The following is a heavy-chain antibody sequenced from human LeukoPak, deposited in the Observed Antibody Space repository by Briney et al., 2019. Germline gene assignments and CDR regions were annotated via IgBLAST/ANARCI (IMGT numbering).Heavy chain of an antibody. CDR3: ARDTLFGVIIGPRMDV. V-gene: IGHV3-7*01. Sequence: GGSLRLSCAASGFTFSSYWMSWVRQAPGMGLEWVAIIKQDGSEKYYLDSLKGRFSISRDNAESSLYLHMNSLGVEDTAVYYCARDTLFGVIIGPRMDVWGQGTTVTVSS. CDR1: GFTFSSYW. J-gene: IGHJ6*02. D-gene: IGHD3-3*01. CDR2: IKQDGSEK.